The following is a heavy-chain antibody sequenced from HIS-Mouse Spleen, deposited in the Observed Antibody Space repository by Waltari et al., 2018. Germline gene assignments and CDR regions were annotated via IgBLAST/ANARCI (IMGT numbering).Heavy chain of an antibody. Sequence: QVQLVESGGGVVQPGRSLRLSCAAPGLPFSSYGRHWVRQAPGKGLEWVAVISYDGSNKYYADSVKGRFTISRDNSKNTLYLQMNSLRAEDTAVYYCVVSGSWGQGTMVTVSS. CDR3: VVSGS. CDR1: GLPFSSYG. D-gene: IGHD1-26*01. CDR2: ISYDGSNK. V-gene: IGHV3-30*03. J-gene: IGHJ3*01.